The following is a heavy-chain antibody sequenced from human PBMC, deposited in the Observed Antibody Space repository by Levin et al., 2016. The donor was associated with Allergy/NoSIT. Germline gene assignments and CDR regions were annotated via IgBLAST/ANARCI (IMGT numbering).Heavy chain of an antibody. Sequence: GESLKISCAASGFTFSSYGMHWVRQAPGKGLEWVAVISYDGSNKYYADSVKGRFTISRDNSKNTLYLQMNSLRAEDTAVYYCAKDPGDWYFDLVGPWHPGHCLL. J-gene: IGHJ2*01. CDR1: GFTFSSYG. D-gene: IGHD7-27*01. V-gene: IGHV3-30*18. CDR3: AKDPGDWYFDL. CDR2: ISYDGSNK.